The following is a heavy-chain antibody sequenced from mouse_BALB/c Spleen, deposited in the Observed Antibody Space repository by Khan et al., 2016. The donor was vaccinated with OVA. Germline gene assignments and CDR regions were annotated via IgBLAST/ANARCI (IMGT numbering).Heavy chain of an antibody. V-gene: IGHV3-2*02. D-gene: IGHD1-1*01. J-gene: IGHJ2*01. CDR1: GYSITSGYA. CDR3: ARGNYYGYYFDY. Sequence: EVQLQESEPGLVKPSQSLSLTCTVTGYSITSGYAWNWIRQFPGNKLEWMGYISYSGGTSYNPSLKSRISITRDTSKNQFFLQLNSVTTEDTATYYCARGNYYGYYFDYWGQGTPLTVSS. CDR2: ISYSGGT.